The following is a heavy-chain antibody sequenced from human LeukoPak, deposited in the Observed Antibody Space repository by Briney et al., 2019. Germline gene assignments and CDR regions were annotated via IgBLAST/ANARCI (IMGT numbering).Heavy chain of an antibody. Sequence: PGGSLRLSCEASGFTFSSYAMSWVRQAPGKGLEWVSAISGSGGSTYYADSVKGRFTISRDNSKNTLYLQMNSLRAEDTAVYYCAKVPYYDFWSGYPFDPWGQGTLVTVSS. CDR1: GFTFSSYA. J-gene: IGHJ5*02. D-gene: IGHD3-3*01. V-gene: IGHV3-23*01. CDR3: AKVPYYDFWSGYPFDP. CDR2: ISGSGGST.